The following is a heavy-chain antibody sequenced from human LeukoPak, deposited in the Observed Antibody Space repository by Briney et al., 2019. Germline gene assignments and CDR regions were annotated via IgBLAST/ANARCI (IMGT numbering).Heavy chain of an antibody. CDR2: IIPVLGVA. CDR3: ATGIGTLWSGYYHDY. J-gene: IGHJ4*02. V-gene: IGHV1-69*04. Sequence: ASVKVSCKASGGTFSTYAISWVRQAPGQGLEWMGRIIPVLGVANYAQKFQGRVTISADKSTSTAYMEVSSLRSEDTDVYYCATGIGTLWSGYYHDYWGQGTLVTVSS. CDR1: GGTFSTYA. D-gene: IGHD3-3*01.